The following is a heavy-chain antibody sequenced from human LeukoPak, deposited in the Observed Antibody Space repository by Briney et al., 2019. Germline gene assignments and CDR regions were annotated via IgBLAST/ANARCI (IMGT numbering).Heavy chain of an antibody. CDR3: ARVSEQSPTPDHQSFDY. CDR1: GYTFSGYY. J-gene: IGHJ4*02. D-gene: IGHD1/OR15-1a*01. V-gene: IGHV1-2*06. CDR2: INPNGGGT. Sequence: ASVKVSCKASGYTFSGYYMHWVRQAPGQGLEWMGRINPNGGGTNYAQRLQGRVTMTSDTSISTAYMELSSLRSDDTAVYYCARVSEQSPTPDHQSFDYWGQGTLVTVSS.